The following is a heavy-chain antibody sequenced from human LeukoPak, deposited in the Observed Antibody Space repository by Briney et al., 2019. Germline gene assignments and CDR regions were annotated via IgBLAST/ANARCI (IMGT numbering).Heavy chain of an antibody. CDR1: GFSFSSHS. Sequence: AGGSLRLSCAASGFSFSSHSMSWVRQAPGKGLEWVSGIIGGAGGTYYTDSVKGRFTISRDNSKNTVSLQMNSLRAEDTAVYYCARDGSGRVPEMSAPDYWGQGTLVTVSS. J-gene: IGHJ4*02. CDR3: ARDGSGRVPEMSAPDY. D-gene: IGHD3-10*01. CDR2: IIGGAGGT. V-gene: IGHV3-23*01.